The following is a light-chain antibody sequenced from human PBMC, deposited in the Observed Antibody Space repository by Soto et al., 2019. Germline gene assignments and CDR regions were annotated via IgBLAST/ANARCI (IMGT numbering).Light chain of an antibody. J-gene: IGKJ4*01. CDR2: DAS. Sequence: MTQSPSTLSASVGDRVTITCRASQSISTWLAWYQQKPGKAPNLLIYDASSLESGVPSRFSGSGSGTEFTLTISSLQPEDFATYYCQQVNSYPFTFGGGTKVDIK. CDR3: QQVNSYPFT. CDR1: QSISTW. V-gene: IGKV1-5*01.